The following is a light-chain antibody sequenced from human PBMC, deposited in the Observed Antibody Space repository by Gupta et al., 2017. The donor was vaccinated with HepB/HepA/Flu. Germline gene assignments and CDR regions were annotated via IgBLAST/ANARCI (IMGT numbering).Light chain of an antibody. CDR3: QYDGDSLT. J-gene: IGKJ5*01. CDR1: QSVSSY. V-gene: IGKV3-20*01. Sequence: EIVLTQSPGTLSLSPGERATLSCWASQSVSSYLAWYQQKPGQPPRLLIYDASSRATGIPARVSGGGYGTDFTLSIIIREREDCAVYYVQYDGDSLTFGQGTRLEIK. CDR2: DAS.